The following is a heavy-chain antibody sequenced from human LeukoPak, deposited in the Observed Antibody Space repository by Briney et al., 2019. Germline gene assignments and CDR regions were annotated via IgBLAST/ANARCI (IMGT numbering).Heavy chain of an antibody. CDR1: GGSISTGDYY. CDR2: IYYSGTT. Sequence: PSETLSLTCTVSGGSISTGDYYWSWIRQPPGKGLEWIGYIYYSGTTFHNPSLQSRFTILVDTSKNQLFLRLSSVTAADTAMYFCARGGIVGGGNWFDPWGQGILVIVSS. V-gene: IGHV4-30-4*01. D-gene: IGHD1-26*01. CDR3: ARGGIVGGGNWFDP. J-gene: IGHJ5*02.